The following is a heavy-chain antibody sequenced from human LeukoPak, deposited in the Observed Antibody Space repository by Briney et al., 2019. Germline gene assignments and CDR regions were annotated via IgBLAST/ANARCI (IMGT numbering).Heavy chain of an antibody. V-gene: IGHV4-4*07. CDR3: ARDKYSSGWYFDAFDI. D-gene: IGHD6-19*01. CDR1: GGSISSYY. J-gene: IGHJ3*02. Sequence: LETLSLTCTVSGGSISSYYWSWIRQPAGKGLEWIGRIYTSGSTNYNPSLKSRVTMSVDTSKNQFSLKLSSVTAADTAVYYCARDKYSSGWYFDAFDIWGQGTMVTVSS. CDR2: IYTSGST.